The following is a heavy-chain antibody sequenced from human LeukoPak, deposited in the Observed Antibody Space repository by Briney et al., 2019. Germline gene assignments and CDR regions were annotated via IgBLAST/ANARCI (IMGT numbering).Heavy chain of an antibody. Sequence: SETLSLTCTVSGYSISSGYYWGWIRQPPGKGLEWIGYIYYSGSTNYNPSLKSRVTISVDTSKNQFSLKLSSVTAADTAVYYCARERRDYYDSSGSSFDYWGQGTLVTVSS. J-gene: IGHJ4*02. V-gene: IGHV4-61*01. CDR3: ARERRDYYDSSGSSFDY. CDR2: IYYSGST. D-gene: IGHD3-22*01. CDR1: GYSISSGYY.